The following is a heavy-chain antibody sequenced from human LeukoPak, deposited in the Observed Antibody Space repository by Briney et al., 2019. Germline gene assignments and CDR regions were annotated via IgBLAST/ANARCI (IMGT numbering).Heavy chain of an antibody. Sequence: GGSLRLSCAASGFTFSTSAMNWVRQAPGKGLEWVSSISSSSSYIYFADSVKGRFTISRDNAKNSLYLQMNSLRAEDTAVYYCARESSSSPLGDYWGQGTLVTVSS. CDR1: GFTFSTSA. V-gene: IGHV3-21*01. D-gene: IGHD6-6*01. CDR2: ISSSSSYI. J-gene: IGHJ4*02. CDR3: ARESSSSPLGDY.